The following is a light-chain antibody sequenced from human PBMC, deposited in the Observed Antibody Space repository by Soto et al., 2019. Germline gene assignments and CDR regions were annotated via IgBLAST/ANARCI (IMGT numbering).Light chain of an antibody. V-gene: IGKV1-5*03. Sequence: DIQMTQSPSTLSASVGDRVTITCRASQSISSWLAWYQQKPGKAPKLLIYKASSLESGVPSRFSGSGPGTEFTLTISSLQPDDFATYYCQQVNSYPLTFGGGTKV. CDR3: QQVNSYPLT. CDR1: QSISSW. J-gene: IGKJ4*01. CDR2: KAS.